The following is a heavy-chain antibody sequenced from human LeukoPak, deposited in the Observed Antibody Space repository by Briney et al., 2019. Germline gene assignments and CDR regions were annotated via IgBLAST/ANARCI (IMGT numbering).Heavy chain of an antibody. J-gene: IGHJ4*02. CDR1: SGSITSYY. V-gene: IGHV4-59*01. CDR2: IYYTGTT. Sequence: SETLSLTCTVSSGSITSYYWSWIPQPPGKGLEYIGHIYYTGTTGCNPSLKSRVTMSVDTSKNQFSLRLISVTASDAAVYYCAGAPNQHYFDYWGQGTLVAVSS. CDR3: AGAPNQHYFDY.